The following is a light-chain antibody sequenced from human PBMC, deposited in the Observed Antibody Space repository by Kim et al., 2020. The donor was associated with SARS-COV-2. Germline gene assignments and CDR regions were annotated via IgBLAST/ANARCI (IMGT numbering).Light chain of an antibody. V-gene: IGLV10-54*04. Sequence: SRTATLTGTGNSSNVGNQGAAWLQQHQGHPPKLLSYRSSNRPSGVSERFSASRSGTTASLTINGLQPEDEADYYCSAWDSSLSGWVFGGGTQLTVL. J-gene: IGLJ3*02. CDR1: SSNVGNQG. CDR3: SAWDSSLSGWV. CDR2: RSS.